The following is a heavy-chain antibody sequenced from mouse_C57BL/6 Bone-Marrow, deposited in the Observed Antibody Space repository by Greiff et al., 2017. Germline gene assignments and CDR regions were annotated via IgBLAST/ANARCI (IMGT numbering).Heavy chain of an antibody. V-gene: IGHV1-69*01. CDR2: IDPSDSDT. J-gene: IGHJ2*01. Sequence: QVQLQQPGAELVMPGASVKLSCKASGYTFTSYWMHWVKQRPGQGLEWIGEIDPSDSDTNYNQKFKGKSTLTVDKSSSTAYMQLSSLTSEDSAVYYCARCHDGYCGNFGYWGQGTTLTVSS. D-gene: IGHD2-3*01. CDR3: ARCHDGYCGNFGY. CDR1: GYTFTSYW.